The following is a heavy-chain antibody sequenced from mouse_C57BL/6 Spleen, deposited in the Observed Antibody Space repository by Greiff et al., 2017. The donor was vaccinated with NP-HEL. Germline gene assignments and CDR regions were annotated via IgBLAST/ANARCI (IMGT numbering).Heavy chain of an antibody. V-gene: IGHV5-4*01. D-gene: IGHD4-1*02. CDR1: GFTFSSYA. CDR2: ISAGGSYT. J-gene: IGHJ2*01. Sequence: EVQVVESGGGLVKPGGSLKLSCAASGFTFSSYAMSWVRQTPEKRLEWVATISAGGSYTYYPDNVKGRFTITRDNANNNLYLQTSQLKSDDTAMYYCASDRAQLGLDYWGQGTTLTVSS. CDR3: ASDRAQLGLDY.